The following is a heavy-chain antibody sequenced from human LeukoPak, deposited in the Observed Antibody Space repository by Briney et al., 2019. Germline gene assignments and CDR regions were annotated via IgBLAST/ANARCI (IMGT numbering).Heavy chain of an antibody. Sequence: PGGSLRLSCAASGFTFSSYSMNWVRQAPGKGLEWVSYISGSSSTIYYADSVKGRFTISRDNAKNSLYLQVNSLRAEDTAVYYCARDDTMVRARDAFDIWGQGTMVTVSS. CDR3: ARDDTMVRARDAFDI. J-gene: IGHJ3*02. D-gene: IGHD3-10*01. V-gene: IGHV3-48*04. CDR2: ISGSSSTI. CDR1: GFTFSSYS.